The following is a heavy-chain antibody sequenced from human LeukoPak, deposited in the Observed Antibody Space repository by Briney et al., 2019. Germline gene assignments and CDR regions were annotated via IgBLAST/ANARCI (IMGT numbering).Heavy chain of an antibody. V-gene: IGHV3-48*01. CDR1: GFTFSTYD. Sequence: GGSLRLSCVGSGFTFSTYDMNWVRQAPGKGLEWVSYISRGSTNINYADSVKGRFIISRDNSKDTLYLRLNSLRGEDTAVYYCAKDPAVAGTYYYSTMDVWGQGTTVTVSS. CDR3: AKDPAVAGTYYYSTMDV. CDR2: ISRGSTNI. D-gene: IGHD6-19*01. J-gene: IGHJ6*03.